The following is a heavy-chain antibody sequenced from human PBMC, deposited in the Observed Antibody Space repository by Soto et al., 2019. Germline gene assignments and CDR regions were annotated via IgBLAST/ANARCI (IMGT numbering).Heavy chain of an antibody. CDR2: ISDDGSNK. Sequence: QVQLVESGGGVVPPGRSLRLSCAASGFTFSSYGMHWVRQAPGKGLEWVAAISDDGSNKYYADSVKGRFTISRDKSKNTRYLQMNSLRAEDTAVYYGAKGSKGPIYYYGMDVWGQGTTVTVSS. J-gene: IGHJ6*02. D-gene: IGHD6-6*01. CDR3: AKGSKGPIYYYGMDV. V-gene: IGHV3-30*18. CDR1: GFTFSSYG.